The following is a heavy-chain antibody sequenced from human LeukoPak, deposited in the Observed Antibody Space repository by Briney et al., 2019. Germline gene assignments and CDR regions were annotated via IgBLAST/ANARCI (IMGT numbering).Heavy chain of an antibody. Sequence: GGSLRLSCAASGFTFSSYAMSWVRQAPGKGLEWVSGISGSGGSTYYADSVKGRFTISRDNSKNTLYLQMNSLRAEDTAVYYCAKDLDPMGQGVNVGYYFDYWGQGTLVTVSS. J-gene: IGHJ4*02. V-gene: IGHV3-23*01. CDR2: ISGSGGST. D-gene: IGHD3-10*01. CDR3: AKDLDPMGQGVNVGYYFDY. CDR1: GFTFSSYA.